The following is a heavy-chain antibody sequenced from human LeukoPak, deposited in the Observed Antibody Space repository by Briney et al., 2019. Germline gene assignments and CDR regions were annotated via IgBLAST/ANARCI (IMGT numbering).Heavy chain of an antibody. CDR2: MNPNSGNT. Sequence: ASVKVSCKASGYTFTRYDINWVRQATGQGREWRGWMNPNSGNTGYAQKFQGRVTMTTDTSTSTAYMELRSLRSDDTAVYYCARDQRRGAIDYWGQGTLVTVSS. V-gene: IGHV1-8*01. CDR3: ARDQRRGAIDY. CDR1: GYTFTRYD. D-gene: IGHD5-12*01. J-gene: IGHJ4*02.